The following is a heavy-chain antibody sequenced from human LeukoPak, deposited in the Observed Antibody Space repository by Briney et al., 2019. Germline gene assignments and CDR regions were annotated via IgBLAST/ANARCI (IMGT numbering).Heavy chain of an antibody. J-gene: IGHJ4*02. D-gene: IGHD3-10*01. CDR2: IYYSGST. Sequence: SETLSLTCTVSGGSISSYYWSWIRQPPGKGLEWIGYIYYSGSTNYNPSLKSRVTISVDTSKNQFSLKLSSVTAADTAVYYCAGDYSSGSYYNYWGQGTLVTVSS. CDR1: GGSISSYY. V-gene: IGHV4-59*01. CDR3: AGDYSSGSYYNY.